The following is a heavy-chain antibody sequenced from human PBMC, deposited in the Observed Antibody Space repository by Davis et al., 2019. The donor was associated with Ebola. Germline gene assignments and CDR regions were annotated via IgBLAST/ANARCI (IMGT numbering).Heavy chain of an antibody. CDR1: GYTFTSYG. D-gene: IGHD1-1*01. CDR3: ARAQFPTTSDH. J-gene: IGHJ4*02. CDR2: INPHNGNT. V-gene: IGHV1-18*04. Sequence: GESLKISCQASGYTFTSYGITWVRQAPGQGLEWMGWINPHNGNTNYAQNVQGRVIMTSDTATTTAYMEVGSLRSDDTAVYYCARAQFPTTSDHWGQGTLVTVSS.